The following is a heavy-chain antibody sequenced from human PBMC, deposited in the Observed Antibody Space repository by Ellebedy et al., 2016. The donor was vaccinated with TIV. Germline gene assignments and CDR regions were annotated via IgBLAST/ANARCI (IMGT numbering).Heavy chain of an antibody. V-gene: IGHV3-21*01. CDR2: ITSSGTYV. D-gene: IGHD1/OR15-1a*01. Sequence: GESLKISXSASGFTFRSYGMHWVRQAPGKGLEWVSPITSSGTYVYYADSLKDRFTISRDNAKNTLYLQINSLRAEDTAVYNCARERAGSTTPHWFHPWGPGTLVIVSS. CDR3: ARERAGSTTPHWFHP. J-gene: IGHJ5*01. CDR1: GFTFRSYG.